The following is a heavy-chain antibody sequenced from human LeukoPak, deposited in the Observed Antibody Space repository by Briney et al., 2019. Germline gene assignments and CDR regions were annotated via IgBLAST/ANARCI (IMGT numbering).Heavy chain of an antibody. D-gene: IGHD6-19*01. J-gene: IGHJ4*02. CDR1: GGSFSGYY. CDR3: ARDRWLVRGYYFDY. V-gene: IGHV3-23*01. Sequence: ETLSLTCAVYGGSFSGYYWSWIRQPPGKGLEWVSAISGSGGSTYYADSVKGRFTISRDNSKNTLYLQMNSLRAEDTAVYCCARDRWLVRGYYFDYWGQGTLVTVSS. CDR2: ISGSGGST.